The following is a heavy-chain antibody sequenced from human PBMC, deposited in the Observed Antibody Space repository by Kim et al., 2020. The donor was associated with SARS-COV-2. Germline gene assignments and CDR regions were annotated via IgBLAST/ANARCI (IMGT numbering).Heavy chain of an antibody. Sequence: PSLKSRVTISVDTSKNQFSLKLSSVTAADTAVYYCARGYLIAAAGRSFDYWGQGTLVTVSS. D-gene: IGHD6-13*01. CDR3: ARGYLIAAAGRSFDY. V-gene: IGHV4-34*01. J-gene: IGHJ4*02.